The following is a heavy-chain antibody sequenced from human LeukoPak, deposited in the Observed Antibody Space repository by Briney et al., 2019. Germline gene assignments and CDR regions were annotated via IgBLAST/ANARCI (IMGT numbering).Heavy chain of an antibody. CDR3: ARALSACGI. D-gene: IGHD3-16*01. V-gene: IGHV1-46*01. CDR2: INPGSGNT. Sequence: ASVKVSCKASGYTFTSYYMHWVRQAPGQGLEWMGIINPGSGNTSYAQKCQGRVTMTTDTSTSTVYMELSSLRSEGTAVYYCARALSACGIWGQGTMVTVSS. CDR1: GYTFTSYY. J-gene: IGHJ3*02.